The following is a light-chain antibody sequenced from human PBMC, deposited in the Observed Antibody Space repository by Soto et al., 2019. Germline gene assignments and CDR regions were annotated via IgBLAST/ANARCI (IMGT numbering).Light chain of an antibody. Sequence: QSVLTQPASVSGSPGQSITISCTGTSSDVGGYNYVSGYQQHPGKAPKLMIYDVSNRPSGVSNRFSGSKSGNTASLTISGLQAEDEAXYYCSSYTSSSTQVFGTGTKVTVL. CDR1: SSDVGGYNY. J-gene: IGLJ1*01. V-gene: IGLV2-14*01. CDR2: DVS. CDR3: SSYTSSSTQV.